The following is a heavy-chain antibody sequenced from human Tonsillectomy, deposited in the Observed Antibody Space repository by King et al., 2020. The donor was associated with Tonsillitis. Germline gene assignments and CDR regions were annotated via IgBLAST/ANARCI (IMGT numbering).Heavy chain of an antibody. D-gene: IGHD3-16*01. J-gene: IGHJ6*03. V-gene: IGHV3-33*08. CDR3: ATVGGVGLDYYFFYMDV. CDR1: GFTFSIYG. CDR2: IWYDGSNK. Sequence: VQLVESGGGVVQPGRSLRLSCAASGFTFSIYGMHWVRQAPGKGLEWVAVIWYDGSNKYYADSVKGRFTISRDNSKNTLYLQMNSLRAEDTAVYYCATVGGVGLDYYFFYMDVWGKGTTVIVSS.